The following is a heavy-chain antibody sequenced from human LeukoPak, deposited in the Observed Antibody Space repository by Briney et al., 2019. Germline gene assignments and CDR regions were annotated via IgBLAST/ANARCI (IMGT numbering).Heavy chain of an antibody. D-gene: IGHD6-13*01. CDR3: ARRAAAKTYYYYYMDV. CDR2: IYTSGST. CDR1: GGSISSYY. V-gene: IGHV4-4*09. Sequence: PSETLPLTCTVSGGSISSYYWSWLRQPPGKGLEWIGYIYTSGSTNYNPSLKSRVTISVDTSKNQFSLKLSSVTAADTAVYYCARRAAAKTYYYYYMDVWGKGTTVTVSS. J-gene: IGHJ6*03.